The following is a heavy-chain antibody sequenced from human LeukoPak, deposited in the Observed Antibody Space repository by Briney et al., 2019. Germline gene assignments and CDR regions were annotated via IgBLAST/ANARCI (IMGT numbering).Heavy chain of an antibody. V-gene: IGHV1-18*01. D-gene: IGHD1-26*01. J-gene: IGHJ4*02. Sequence: ASVKVSCKASGYTFSNYGISWVRQAPGQGLEWMGWISVYNGNTKYAQKLQGRVTMTTDTSTNTAYMELRSLRSDDTAVYYCARVPLKWELLTGYWGQGTLVTVSS. CDR2: ISVYNGNT. CDR3: ARVPLKWELLTGY. CDR1: GYTFSNYG.